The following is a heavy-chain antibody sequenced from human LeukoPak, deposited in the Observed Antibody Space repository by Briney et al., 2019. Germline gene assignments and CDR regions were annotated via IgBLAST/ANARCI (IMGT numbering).Heavy chain of an antibody. V-gene: IGHV3-48*02. CDR2: ISSSSSTV. D-gene: IGHD3-10*01. J-gene: IGHJ4*02. CDR1: GFTFSRYS. CDR3: ARAQTYYGSGSYLY. Sequence: PGGSLRLSCAASGFTFSRYSMNWVRQAPGKGLEWVSYISSSSSTVYYADSLKGRFTTSRDNAKNSLYLQMNSLRDEDTAVYYCARAQTYYGSGSYLYWGQGTLVTVSS.